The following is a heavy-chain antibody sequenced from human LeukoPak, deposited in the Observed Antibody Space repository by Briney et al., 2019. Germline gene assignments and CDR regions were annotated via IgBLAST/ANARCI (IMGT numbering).Heavy chain of an antibody. J-gene: IGHJ5*02. CDR3: ARAAPDIVVVPAAMAGLNWFDP. CDR1: GGSISSSSYY. D-gene: IGHD2-2*01. Sequence: SETLSLTCTVSGGSISSSSYYWGWIRQPPGKGLEWIGSIYYSGSTYYNPSLKSRVTISVDTSKNQFSLKLSSVTAADTAVYYCARAAPDIVVVPAAMAGLNWFDPWGQGTLVTVSS. V-gene: IGHV4-39*07. CDR2: IYYSGST.